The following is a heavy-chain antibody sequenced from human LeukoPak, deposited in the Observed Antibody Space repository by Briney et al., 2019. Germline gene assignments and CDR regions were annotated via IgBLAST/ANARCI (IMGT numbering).Heavy chain of an antibody. J-gene: IGHJ4*02. CDR2: ISGNGHTI. CDR3: ARDLGYIDY. V-gene: IGHV3-11*01. CDR1: GLTFSDYY. Sequence: GGSLRLSCAASGLTFSDYYMTWVRQAPGKGLEWLSYISGNGHTIYYAASVKGRFSISRDNAKKSVYLQMNSLRAEDTAVYYCARDLGYIDYWGQGTLVAVSS.